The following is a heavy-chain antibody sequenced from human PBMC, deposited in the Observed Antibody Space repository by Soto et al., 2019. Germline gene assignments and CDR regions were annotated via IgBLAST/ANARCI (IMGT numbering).Heavy chain of an antibody. V-gene: IGHV4-59*01. J-gene: IGHJ4*02. D-gene: IGHD4-17*01. CDR2: IYYSGST. CDR1: GGSISSYY. CDR3: GARGLTTEFDY. Sequence: QVQLQESGPGLVKPSETLSLTCTVSGGSISSYYWSWIRQPPGKGLEWIGYIYYSGSTNYNPSLKNRVTISVDTSKNQFSLKLSSVTAADTAVYYCGARGLTTEFDYWGQGTLVTVSS.